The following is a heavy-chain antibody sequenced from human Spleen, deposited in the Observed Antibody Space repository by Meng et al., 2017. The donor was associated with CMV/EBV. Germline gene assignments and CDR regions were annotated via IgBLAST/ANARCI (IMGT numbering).Heavy chain of an antibody. CDR1: GLTVSSNY. J-gene: IGHJ4*02. Sequence: EVELVASGGGLIHPGGSLRLSCPASGLTVSSNYMSWVRQAPGKGLEWVSVIYSGGSTYYADSVKGRFTISRDNSKNTLYLQMNSLRAEDTAVYYCARGDTAMALDYWGQGTLVTVSS. CDR2: IYSGGST. V-gene: IGHV3-53*01. CDR3: ARGDTAMALDY. D-gene: IGHD5-18*01.